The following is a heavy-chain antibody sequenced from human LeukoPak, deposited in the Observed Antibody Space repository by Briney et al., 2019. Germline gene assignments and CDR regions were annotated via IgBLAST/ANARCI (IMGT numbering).Heavy chain of an antibody. V-gene: IGHV3-30-3*01. CDR2: ISYDGSNK. CDR1: GFTFDHYT. D-gene: IGHD3-10*01. Sequence: PGGSLRLSCAASGFTFDHYTMHWVRQAPGKGLEWVAVISYDGSNKYYADSVKGRFTISRDNSKNTLYLQMNSLRVEDAAVYYCSKDLTSDFGGDLDPWGQGTLVTVSS. J-gene: IGHJ5*02. CDR3: SKDLTSDFGGDLDP.